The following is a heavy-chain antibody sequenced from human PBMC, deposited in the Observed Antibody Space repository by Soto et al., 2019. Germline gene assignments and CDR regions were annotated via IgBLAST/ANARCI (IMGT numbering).Heavy chain of an antibody. CDR2: IYYSGST. J-gene: IGHJ5*02. CDR1: GGFISSYY. V-gene: IGHV4-59*08. Sequence: QVQLQESGPGLVKPSETLSLTCTVSGGFISSYYWSWIRQPPGKGLEWIGYIYYSGSTNYNPSLKSRVAISVDTPKNQFSLKLSSVTAADAAMYYCARRSSSKGRTGGWPWTAWFDPWGQGTLVTVSS. D-gene: IGHD6-13*01. CDR3: ARRSSSKGRTGGWPWTAWFDP.